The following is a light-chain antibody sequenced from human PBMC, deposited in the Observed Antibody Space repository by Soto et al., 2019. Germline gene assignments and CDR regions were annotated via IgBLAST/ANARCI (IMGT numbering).Light chain of an antibody. V-gene: IGLV1-44*01. J-gene: IGLJ3*02. CDR2: SND. CDR3: AAWDDSLSGWV. Sequence: QTVVTQPPSASGTPGQRVTISCSGSSSNIGTNTVNWYQQLPGTAPKLLIYSNDQRPSGVPDRLSGSKSGTSASLAISGLQSEDEADYYCAAWDDSLSGWVFGGGTKVTVL. CDR1: SSNIGTNT.